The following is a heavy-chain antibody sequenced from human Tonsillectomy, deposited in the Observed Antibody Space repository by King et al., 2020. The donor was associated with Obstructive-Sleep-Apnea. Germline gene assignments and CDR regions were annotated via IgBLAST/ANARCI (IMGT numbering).Heavy chain of an antibody. Sequence: VQLVESGGALVQPGGSLRLSCAASGFIFSSYSMNWVRQAPGKGLEWVSYISSSSGTMYSADSVKGRFTISRDNAKNSLYLQMNSLRAEDTAVYYCAKAGELGQSSSWRGGDDFYYGMDVWGQGTTVTVSS. D-gene: IGHD6-13*01. CDR2: ISSSSGTM. J-gene: IGHJ6*02. V-gene: IGHV3-48*04. CDR3: AKAGELGQSSSWRGGDDFYYGMDV. CDR1: GFIFSSYS.